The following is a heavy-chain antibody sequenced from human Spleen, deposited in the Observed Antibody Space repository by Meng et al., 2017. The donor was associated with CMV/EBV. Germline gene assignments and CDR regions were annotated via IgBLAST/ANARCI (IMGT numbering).Heavy chain of an antibody. CDR3: ARGDIAAAVPGGPLFDY. CDR2: INHSGST. Sequence: QVQLQQWGAGLLKPSXXXXLXXXVYGGSFSGYYWSWIRQPPGKGLEWIGEINHSGSTNYNPSLKSRVTISVDTSKNQFSLKLSSVTAADTAVYYCARGDIAAAVPGGPLFDYWGQGTLVTVSS. D-gene: IGHD6-13*01. J-gene: IGHJ4*02. CDR1: GGSFSGYY. V-gene: IGHV4-34*01.